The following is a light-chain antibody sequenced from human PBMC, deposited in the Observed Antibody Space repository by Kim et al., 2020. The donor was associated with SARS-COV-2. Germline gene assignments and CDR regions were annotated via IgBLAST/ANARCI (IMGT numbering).Light chain of an antibody. V-gene: IGKV3D-20*01. Sequence: SPGEKTTTPCGGSQSGPASYLAWYQQKPGLAPRLLIYGASIRATGIPARFSGSGSGTDFTLTISSLEPEDFAVYYCQQYSNWPWTFGQGTKVDIK. CDR1: QSGPASY. CDR3: QQYSNWPWT. J-gene: IGKJ1*01. CDR2: GAS.